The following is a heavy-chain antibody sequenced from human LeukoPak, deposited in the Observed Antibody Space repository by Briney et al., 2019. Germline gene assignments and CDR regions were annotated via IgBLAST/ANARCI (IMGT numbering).Heavy chain of an antibody. CDR3: ARTKVVVAARGGPYYFDY. CDR1: GYTFTGYY. CDR2: INPNSGGT. J-gene: IGHJ4*02. Sequence: GASEKVSCKASGYTFTGYYMHWVRQAPGQGLEWMGWINPNSGGTNYAQKFQGRVTMTRDTSISTAYMELSRLRSDDTAVYYCARTKVVVAARGGPYYFDYWGQGTLVTVSS. D-gene: IGHD2-15*01. V-gene: IGHV1-2*02.